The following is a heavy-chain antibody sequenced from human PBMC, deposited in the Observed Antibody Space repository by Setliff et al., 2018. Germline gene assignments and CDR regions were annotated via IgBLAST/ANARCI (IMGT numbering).Heavy chain of an antibody. CDR3: ARLGGSSTSGGFYYFYYYMDV. CDR1: GGSISSSSYY. CDR2: IYYSGST. D-gene: IGHD2-2*01. J-gene: IGHJ6*03. V-gene: IGHV4-39*01. Sequence: SETLSLTCTVSGGSISSSSYYWGWIRQPPGKGLEWIGSIYYSGSTYYNPSLKSRVTISVDTSKNQFSLNLSSVTAADTAVYCCARLGGSSTSGGFYYFYYYMDVWGKGTTVTVSS.